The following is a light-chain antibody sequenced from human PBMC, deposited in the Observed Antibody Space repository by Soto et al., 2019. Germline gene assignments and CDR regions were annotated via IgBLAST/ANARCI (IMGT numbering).Light chain of an antibody. CDR3: QQYNNWPFIT. CDR2: GAS. J-gene: IGKJ5*01. Sequence: EIVMTQSPATLSVSPGETVTLSCRASQTIRTNLAWYQHKPGQSPRLLIYGASKRATGFPARFSGSGSGTEFTLSISSLQSEDFAVYYCQQYNNWPFITFGQGTRLEIK. V-gene: IGKV3-15*01. CDR1: QTIRTN.